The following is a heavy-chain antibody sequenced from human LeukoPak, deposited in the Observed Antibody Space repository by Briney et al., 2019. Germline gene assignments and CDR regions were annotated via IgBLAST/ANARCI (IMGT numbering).Heavy chain of an antibody. Sequence: GGSLRLSCAASGFTFNNYAMGWVRQPPGKGLEWLSAIDGGGDATKYADSVKGRFTISRDNSKNTLCLQMNSLRAEDTAVYYCAKDRLAADDYWGQGTLVTVSS. CDR3: AKDRLAADDY. D-gene: IGHD6-13*01. J-gene: IGHJ4*02. CDR1: GFTFNNYA. CDR2: IDGGGDAT. V-gene: IGHV3-23*01.